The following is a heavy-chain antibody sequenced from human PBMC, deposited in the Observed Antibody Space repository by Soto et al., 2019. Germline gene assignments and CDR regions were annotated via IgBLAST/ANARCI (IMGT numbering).Heavy chain of an antibody. Sequence: ASVKVSCETCGDSFTRYGLSWVRQAPGQGLEWMGWIGAYNGDTNYAQKFRGRVTMTTDTSTTTAYMDLRSLTSDDTAVYYCARDHCYDGTGYYEDFFDSWGQGTLVTVSS. D-gene: IGHD3-22*01. CDR2: IGAYNGDT. CDR3: ARDHCYDGTGYYEDFFDS. V-gene: IGHV1-18*01. CDR1: GDSFTRYG. J-gene: IGHJ4*02.